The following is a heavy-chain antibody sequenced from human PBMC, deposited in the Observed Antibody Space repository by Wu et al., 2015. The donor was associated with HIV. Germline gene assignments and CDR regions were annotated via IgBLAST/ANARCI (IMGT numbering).Heavy chain of an antibody. J-gene: IGHJ4*02. V-gene: IGHV1-2*02. Sequence: QVQLVQSGPEVKKPGASVMVSCKASGYTFIDYYIYWVRQAPGQGLEWMGWINPNRGGTKYAQNFQGRITMTRDTAVSTAYMELNSLRSDDTAVYYCARLQSLHGLYSNADYWGQGTLVTVSS. CDR3: ARLQSLHGLYSNADY. CDR2: INPNRGGT. D-gene: IGHD5-24*01. CDR1: GYTFIDYY.